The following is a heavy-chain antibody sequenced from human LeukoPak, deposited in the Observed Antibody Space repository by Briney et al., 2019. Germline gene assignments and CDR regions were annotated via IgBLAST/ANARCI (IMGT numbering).Heavy chain of an antibody. V-gene: IGHV1-46*01. CDR1: GYTFTSYY. Sequence: PAASVKVSCKASGYTFTSYYMHWVRQAPGQGLEWMGIINPSGGSTSYAQKFQGRVTMTRDTSTSTVYMELSSLRSEDTAVYYCARDFHDILTGYYNNWFDPWGQGTLVTVSS. J-gene: IGHJ5*02. CDR2: INPSGGST. CDR3: ARDFHDILTGYYNNWFDP. D-gene: IGHD3-9*01.